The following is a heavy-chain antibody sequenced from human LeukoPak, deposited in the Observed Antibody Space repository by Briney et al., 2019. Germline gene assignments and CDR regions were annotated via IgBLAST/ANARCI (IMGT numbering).Heavy chain of an antibody. J-gene: IGHJ4*02. CDR1: GYTFSSYE. V-gene: IGHV3-48*03. CDR2: ISSSGSTI. D-gene: IGHD6-13*01. CDR3: ARDAGAGFDY. Sequence: GGSLRLSCAASGYTFSSYEMNWVRQAPGKGLEWVSYISSSGSTIYYADSVKGRFTISRDDAKNSLYLQMNSLSAEDTAVYYCARDAGAGFDYWGQGTLVTVSS.